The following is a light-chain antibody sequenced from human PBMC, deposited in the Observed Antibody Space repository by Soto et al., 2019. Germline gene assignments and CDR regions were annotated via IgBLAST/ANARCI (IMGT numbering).Light chain of an antibody. CDR2: GAS. V-gene: IGKV3-20*01. CDR3: QQYGSSPPIT. CDR1: QSVSSSY. Sequence: IVLTQSPGTLSLSPGERATLSCRASQSVSSSYLAWYQQKPCQAPRLLIYGASSRATGIPDRFSGSGSGTDFTLTISRLETEDFAVYYCQQYGSSPPITFGQGTRLEIK. J-gene: IGKJ5*01.